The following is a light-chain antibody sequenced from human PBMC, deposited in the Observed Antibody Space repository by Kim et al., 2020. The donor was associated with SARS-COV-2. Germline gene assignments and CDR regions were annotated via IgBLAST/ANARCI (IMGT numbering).Light chain of an antibody. Sequence: STGERVTLSCRASQSVSSDLAWYQQKAGQAPRLLMYGASTRATDIPARFSGSGSGTEFTLTISRLQSEDVAVYYCQQYNKWPPWTFGQGTKVDIK. CDR2: GAS. J-gene: IGKJ1*01. CDR1: QSVSSD. CDR3: QQYNKWPPWT. V-gene: IGKV3-15*01.